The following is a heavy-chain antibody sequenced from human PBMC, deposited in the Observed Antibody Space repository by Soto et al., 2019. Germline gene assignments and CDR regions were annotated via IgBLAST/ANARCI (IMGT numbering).Heavy chain of an antibody. J-gene: IGHJ4*02. CDR1: GYTFTSYA. CDR2: INAGNGNT. V-gene: IGHV1-3*01. Sequence: ASVKVSCKASGYTFTSYAMHWVRQAPGQRLEWMGWINAGNGNTKYSQKFQGRVTITRDTSASTAYMELSSLRSEDTAVYYCARQRGYSYGYFFDYWGQGTLVTSPQ. D-gene: IGHD5-18*01. CDR3: ARQRGYSYGYFFDY.